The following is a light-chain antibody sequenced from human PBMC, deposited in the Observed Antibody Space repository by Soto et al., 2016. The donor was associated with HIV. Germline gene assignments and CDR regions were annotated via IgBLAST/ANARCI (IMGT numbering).Light chain of an antibody. V-gene: IGKV1-9*01. CDR3: QQLTSFPRT. CDR1: QDISSY. Sequence: DIQLTQSPSFLSASAGDRVTITCRASQDISSYLAWYQQKPGKAPNLLIYAATTLQSGVPSRFSGSGSGTEFTLSISSLQPEDFATYYCQQLTSFPRTFGQGTKV. CDR2: AAT. J-gene: IGKJ1*01.